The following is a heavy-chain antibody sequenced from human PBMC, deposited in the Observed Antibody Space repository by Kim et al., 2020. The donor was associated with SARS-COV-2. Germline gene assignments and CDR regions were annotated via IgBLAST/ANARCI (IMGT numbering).Heavy chain of an antibody. CDR1: GFIFSDHY. CDR2: ISGSQTYT. CDR3: ARRALASAADWYFDL. V-gene: IGHV3-11*03. J-gene: IGHJ2*01. D-gene: IGHD2-2*01. Sequence: GGSLRLSCTASGFIFSDHYMTWIRQAPGKGLEWLSYISGSQTYTNNADGLFSISRDDAQNSLFLQRDSLRAEDTAVYYCARRALASAADWYFDLWGRGTLVTVSS.